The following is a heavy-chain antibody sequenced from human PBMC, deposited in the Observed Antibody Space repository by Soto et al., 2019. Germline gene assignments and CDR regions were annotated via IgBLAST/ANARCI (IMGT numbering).Heavy chain of an antibody. J-gene: IGHJ6*02. D-gene: IGHD2-21*02. CDR2: INIGSGNT. CDR3: ARDGGDCGYRLAYYYHIGMDV. Sequence: ASVKVSCKASGYGFSSYAMHWVRQAPGQRLEWMGWINIGSGNTEYSQNFQDRITITRDTSASTVYMELSSLRSEDTAVYYCARDGGDCGYRLAYYYHIGMDVWGQGTTVTVSS. CDR1: GYGFSSYA. V-gene: IGHV1-3*04.